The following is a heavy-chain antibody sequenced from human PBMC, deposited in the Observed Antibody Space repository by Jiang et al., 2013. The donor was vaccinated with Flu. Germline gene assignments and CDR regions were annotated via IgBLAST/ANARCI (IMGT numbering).Heavy chain of an antibody. J-gene: IGHJ3*02. D-gene: IGHD2-15*01. Sequence: VQLVESGAEVKKPGASVKVSCKASGYTFTSYYMHWVRQAPGQGLEWMGIINPSGGSTSYAQKFQGRVTMTRDTSTSTVYMELSSLRSEDTAVYYCASLPYPEVAQDAFDIWGQGTMVTVSS. CDR2: INPSGGST. CDR3: ASLPYPEVAQDAFDI. V-gene: IGHV1-46*01. CDR1: GYTFTSYY.